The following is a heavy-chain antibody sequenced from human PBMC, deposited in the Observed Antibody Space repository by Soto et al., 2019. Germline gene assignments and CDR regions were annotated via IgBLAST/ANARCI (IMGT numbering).Heavy chain of an antibody. V-gene: IGHV4-61*01. CDR3: ARVRSSGYYGLLDY. CDR1: GGSVSNGSFY. J-gene: IGHJ4*02. D-gene: IGHD3-22*01. Sequence: SETLSLTCAVSGGSVSNGSFYWIWIRQPPGERLEWIGNIYYSGGTNYNPSLKSRVTISVHTSKNQFSLKLTSVTAADTAVYYCARVRSSGYYGLLDYWGQGTLVTVSS. CDR2: IYYSGGT.